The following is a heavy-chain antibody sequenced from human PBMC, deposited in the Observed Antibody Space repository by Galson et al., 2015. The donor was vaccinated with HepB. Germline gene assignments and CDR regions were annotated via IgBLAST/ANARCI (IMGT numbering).Heavy chain of an antibody. CDR1: GFTLSRYG. D-gene: IGHD1-1*01. J-gene: IGHJ4*02. V-gene: IGHV3-33*01. CDR2: IRYAGSNK. Sequence: FLRLPCRASGFTLSRYGLQCVRPAPGTGLEWLADIRYAGSNKYYADSVRGRFTISRDNSKKPLYLQMDSLRDEDTAVYYCTVDRFETNPMDVVPGTIVKWGQGTLVTVSS. CDR3: TVDRFETNPMDVVPGTIVK.